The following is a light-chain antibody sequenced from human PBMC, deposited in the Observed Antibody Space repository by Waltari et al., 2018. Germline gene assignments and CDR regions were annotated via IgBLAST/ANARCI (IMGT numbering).Light chain of an antibody. Sequence: QSVLAQPPSVSGAPGQRVTISCSGSSSNIGAGSDVHWYQHLPGTAPKLLIYGNSNRPSGVPDRFSGAKFGTSASLAITGLQAEDEADYYFQSYDSSLSGSVFGGGTKLTVL. CDR3: QSYDSSLSGSV. J-gene: IGLJ3*02. CDR1: SSNIGAGSD. V-gene: IGLV1-40*01. CDR2: GNS.